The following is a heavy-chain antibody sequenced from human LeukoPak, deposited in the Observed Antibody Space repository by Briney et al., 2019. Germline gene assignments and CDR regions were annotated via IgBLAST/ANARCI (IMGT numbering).Heavy chain of an antibody. Sequence: GESLKISCKGSGYSFTSYWIGWVRQMPGKGLEWMGIIYPGDSETRYSPSFQGQVTISADKSISTAYLQWSSLKASDTAMYYCARLWSGYYGSGSYYNDAFDIWGQGTMVTVSS. CDR1: GYSFTSYW. J-gene: IGHJ3*02. CDR3: ARLWSGYYGSGSYYNDAFDI. D-gene: IGHD3-10*01. CDR2: IYPGDSET. V-gene: IGHV5-51*01.